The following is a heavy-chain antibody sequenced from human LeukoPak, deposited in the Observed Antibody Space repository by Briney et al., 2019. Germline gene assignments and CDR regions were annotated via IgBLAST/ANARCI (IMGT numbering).Heavy chain of an antibody. CDR1: GFTFSSYS. CDR2: ISSSSSTT. Sequence: PGGSLRLSCAASGFTFSSYSMNWVRQAPGKGLEWLSYISSSSSTTYYADSVKGRFTISRDNAKNSLYLQMNSLRAEDTAVYYCARGDYGDLYFFDHWGQGTLVTVSS. CDR3: ARGDYGDLYFFDH. J-gene: IGHJ4*02. D-gene: IGHD4-17*01. V-gene: IGHV3-48*01.